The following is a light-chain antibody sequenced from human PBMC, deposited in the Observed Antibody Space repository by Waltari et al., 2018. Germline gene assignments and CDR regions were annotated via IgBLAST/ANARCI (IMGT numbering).Light chain of an antibody. J-gene: IGLJ2*01. V-gene: IGLV2-14*03. CDR3: SSYMDTTTREL. CDR1: SSDVGRDNY. Sequence: QSAFTQPASVSGSPGQSITISCTGTSSDVGRDNYVSWYQHHPSTSPTLMIYDVTTRPSGVSNLVSGSKSGNTASLTISGLQAEDEADYYCSSYMDTTTRELFGGGTSLTVL. CDR2: DVT.